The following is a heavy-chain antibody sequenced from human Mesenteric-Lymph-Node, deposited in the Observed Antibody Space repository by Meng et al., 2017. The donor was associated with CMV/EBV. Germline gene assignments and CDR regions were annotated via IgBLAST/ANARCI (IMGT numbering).Heavy chain of an antibody. CDR3: ARRPLGFCSSMSCQPLWYFDL. J-gene: IGHJ2*01. D-gene: IGHD2-2*01. V-gene: IGHV3-7*01. CDR1: GFNLNRFW. Sequence: GESLKISCAASGFNLNRFWMTWVRQAPGRGLEWVANMNQDASEKFYVDSVKGRFTISRDNAKNSLYLQMNSLRAEDAAVYYCARRPLGFCSSMSCQPLWYFDLWGRDTLVTVSS. CDR2: MNQDASEK.